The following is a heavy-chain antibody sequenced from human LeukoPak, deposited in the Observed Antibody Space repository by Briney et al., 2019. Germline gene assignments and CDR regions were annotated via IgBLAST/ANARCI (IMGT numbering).Heavy chain of an antibody. CDR2: INHSGST. J-gene: IGHJ4*02. CDR1: GGSFSGYY. V-gene: IGHV4-34*01. D-gene: IGHD3-9*01. Sequence: SETLSLTCAVYGGSFSGYYWSWIRQPPGKGLEWIGEINHSGSTNYNPSLKSRVTISVDTSKNQFSLKLSSVTAADTAVYYCARVVRYSDWLYYFDYWGQGTLVTVSS. CDR3: ARVVRYSDWLYYFDY.